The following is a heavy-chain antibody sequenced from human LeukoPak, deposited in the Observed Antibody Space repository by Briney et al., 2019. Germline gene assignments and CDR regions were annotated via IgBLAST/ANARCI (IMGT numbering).Heavy chain of an antibody. CDR3: ASHTLGYCSGGSCSDLDY. CDR1: GFTVSSNY. J-gene: IGHJ4*02. V-gene: IGHV3-53*04. D-gene: IGHD2-15*01. Sequence: PGGSLRLSCAASGFTVSSNYMSWVRQAPGKGLEWVSVIYSGGSTYYADSVKGRFTISRHNSKTTLYLQMNSLRAEDTAVYYCASHTLGYCSGGSCSDLDYWGQGTLVTVSS. CDR2: IYSGGST.